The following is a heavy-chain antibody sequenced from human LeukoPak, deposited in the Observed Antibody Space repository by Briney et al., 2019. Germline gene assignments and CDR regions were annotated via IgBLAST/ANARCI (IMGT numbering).Heavy chain of an antibody. V-gene: IGHV3-23*01. D-gene: IGHD2-8*01. Sequence: GGSLRLSCAASGFTFSSYAMTWVRQAPGKGLDWVSAISGSGGSTYYTDSVKGRFTISRDNSKNTLSLQMNSLRVEDTAIYYCAKDVRRCNGACTWGQGTLVTVSS. CDR2: ISGSGGST. J-gene: IGHJ5*02. CDR3: AKDVRRCNGACT. CDR1: GFTFSSYA.